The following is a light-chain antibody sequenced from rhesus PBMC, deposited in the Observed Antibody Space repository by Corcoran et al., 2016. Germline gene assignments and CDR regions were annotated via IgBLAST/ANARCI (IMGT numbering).Light chain of an antibody. V-gene: IGKV1-25*01. CDR2: DAS. CDR3: QQRNSYPFT. J-gene: IGKJ3*01. CDR1: QGISKY. Sequence: DIQMTQPPSSLSASVGDTVTITCQASQGISKYFAWYQHKPGKAPKLLIYDASTLQSGDPSRFRGSGSGTEYTLTISSLQPEDFATYYCQQRNSYPFTFGPGTKLDIK.